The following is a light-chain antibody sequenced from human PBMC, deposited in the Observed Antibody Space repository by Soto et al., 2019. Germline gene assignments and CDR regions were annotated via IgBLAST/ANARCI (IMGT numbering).Light chain of an antibody. Sequence: ENVLTQSPGTLSLSPGERATLSCRASQSVGSSYLAWYQQKPGQAPRLLIYSTSSRATDIPDRFSGSGSATDFTLTISRLEPEDFAVYYCQQYDSPIWTFGQGTKVEIK. CDR3: QQYDSPIWT. CDR2: STS. CDR1: QSVGSSY. V-gene: IGKV3-20*01. J-gene: IGKJ1*01.